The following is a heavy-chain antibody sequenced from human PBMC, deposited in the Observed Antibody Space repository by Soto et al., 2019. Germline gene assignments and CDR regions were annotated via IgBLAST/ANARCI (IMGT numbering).Heavy chain of an antibody. D-gene: IGHD2-2*03. CDR1: GFTFSSFG. CDR2: ISGSGDSS. V-gene: IGHV3-23*01. Sequence: VQLLDSGGDLAQPGGSLRLSCTASGFTFSSFGMAWVRQAPGKGLEWVSAISGSGDSSYYADSVKDRFTISRDNPTNNLYLQMNNLRAEDTAVYYCAKMGIGMFSHKHHFDHWGQGTQVTVSS. J-gene: IGHJ4*02. CDR3: AKMGIGMFSHKHHFDH.